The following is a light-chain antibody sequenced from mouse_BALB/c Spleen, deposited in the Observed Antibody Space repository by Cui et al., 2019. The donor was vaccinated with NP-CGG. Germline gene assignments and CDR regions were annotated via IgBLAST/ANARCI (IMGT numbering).Light chain of an antibody. Sequence: QAAVTQASALTTSPGEAVTLTCRSRTGAVTASNYANWVQEKPDHLFTGLIGGTNNRVPGVPARFSGSLIGDKAALTITGAQTEDEAIYFCALWYSNHWVFGGGTKLTVL. J-gene: IGLJ1*01. CDR3: ALWYSNHWV. CDR2: GTN. CDR1: TGAVTASNY. V-gene: IGLV1*01.